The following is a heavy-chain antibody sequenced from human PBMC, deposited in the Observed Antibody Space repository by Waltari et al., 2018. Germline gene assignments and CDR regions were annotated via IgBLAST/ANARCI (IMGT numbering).Heavy chain of an antibody. Sequence: QVQLVQSGAEVKKPGSSVKVSCKASGGTFSSYAISWVRQAPGQGLEWMGRISPIFRTANYSQKFQGRVTITADKSTSTAYMELSSLRSEDTAVYYGATIYGDLSNFDYWGQGTLVTVSS. V-gene: IGHV1-69*08. CDR2: ISPIFRTA. CDR1: GGTFSSYA. J-gene: IGHJ4*02. D-gene: IGHD4-17*01. CDR3: ATIYGDLSNFDY.